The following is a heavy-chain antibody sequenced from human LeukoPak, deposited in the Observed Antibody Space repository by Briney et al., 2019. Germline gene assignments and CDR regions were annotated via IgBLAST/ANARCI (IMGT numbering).Heavy chain of an antibody. D-gene: IGHD3-3*01. CDR2: IYYSGST. CDR1: GGSISSSSYY. Sequence: SETLSLTCTVSGGSISSSSYYWGWIRQPPGKGLEWIGSIYYSGSTYYNPSLKSRVTISVDTSKNQFSLKLSSVTAADTAVYYCAGQLFWSGYSFDYWGQGTLVTVSS. CDR3: AGQLFWSGYSFDY. V-gene: IGHV4-39*01. J-gene: IGHJ4*02.